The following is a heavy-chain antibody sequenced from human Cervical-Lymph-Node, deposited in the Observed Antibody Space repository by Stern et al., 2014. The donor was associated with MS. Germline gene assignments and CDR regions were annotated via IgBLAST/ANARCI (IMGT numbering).Heavy chain of an antibody. V-gene: IGHV1-46*01. CDR1: GYTFTSYY. Sequence: VQLVESGAEVKKPGASVKVSCNASGYTFTSYYMHWVRQAPGQGLEWMGIINPSGGSTSYAQKFQGRVTMTRDTSTSTVYMELSSLRSEDTAVYYCASSYCSSTSCYYYYGMDVWGQGTTVTVSS. J-gene: IGHJ6*02. CDR3: ASSYCSSTSCYYYYGMDV. CDR2: INPSGGST. D-gene: IGHD2-2*01.